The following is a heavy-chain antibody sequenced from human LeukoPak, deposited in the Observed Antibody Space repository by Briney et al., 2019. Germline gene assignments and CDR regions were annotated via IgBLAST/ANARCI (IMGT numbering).Heavy chain of an antibody. V-gene: IGHV3-7*01. J-gene: IGHJ4*02. CDR3: ARRYFDS. CDR1: GFTFSDYW. Sequence: GGSLRLSCAASGFTFSDYWMSWVRQAPGKGLEWVANIKQDGSEIYYEASVKGRFTISRDNTKNSLYLQMNSLRAEDTAVYYCARRYFDSWGQGTLVTVSS. CDR2: IKQDGSEI.